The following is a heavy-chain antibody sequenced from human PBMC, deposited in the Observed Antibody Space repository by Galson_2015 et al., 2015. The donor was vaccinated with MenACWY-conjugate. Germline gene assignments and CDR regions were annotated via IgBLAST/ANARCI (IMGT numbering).Heavy chain of an antibody. CDR1: GFTFDDHG. V-gene: IGHV3-20*01. Sequence: SLRLSCAGSGFTFDDHGMYWVRQAPGKGLEWVSSINWNGDRTGYADSVKGRFTISRDNVKNSLYLQMNNLRAEDTAFYHCARGVEQWLVRPSTHFDIWGQGTLLTVSS. J-gene: IGHJ3*02. D-gene: IGHD6-19*01. CDR3: ARGVEQWLVRPSTHFDI. CDR2: INWNGDRT.